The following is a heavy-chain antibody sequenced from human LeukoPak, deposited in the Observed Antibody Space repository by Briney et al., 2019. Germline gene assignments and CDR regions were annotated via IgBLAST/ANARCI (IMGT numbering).Heavy chain of an antibody. V-gene: IGHV7-4-1*02. CDR1: GYTFTSYD. J-gene: IGHJ4*02. CDR2: INTNTGNP. CDR3: ARVVGCGGDCYPGISDY. D-gene: IGHD2-21*02. Sequence: ASVKVSCKASGYTFTSYDMNWVRQAPGQGLEWMGWINTNTGNPTYAQGFTGRFVFSLDTSVSTAYLQISSLKAEDTAVYYCARVVGCGGDCYPGISDYWGQGTLVTVSS.